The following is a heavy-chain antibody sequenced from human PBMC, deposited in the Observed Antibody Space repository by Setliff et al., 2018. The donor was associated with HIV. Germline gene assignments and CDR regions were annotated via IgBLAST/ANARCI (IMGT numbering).Heavy chain of an antibody. Sequence: SETLSLTCAVSGGSISSSTWWSWVRQPPGKGLEWIGEIYHNGSTNYNPSLKSRVTISVDKSKNQFSLKLSSVTAADTAVYFCARALAGGSGWNYFDLWGPGTLVTVSS. V-gene: IGHV4-4*02. D-gene: IGHD6-19*01. CDR2: IYHNGST. CDR3: ARALAGGSGWNYFDL. J-gene: IGHJ4*02. CDR1: GGSISSSTW.